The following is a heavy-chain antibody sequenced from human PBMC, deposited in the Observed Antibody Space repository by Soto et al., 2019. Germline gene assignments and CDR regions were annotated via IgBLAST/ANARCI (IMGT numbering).Heavy chain of an antibody. V-gene: IGHV3-30-3*01. D-gene: IGHD1-26*01. CDR1: GFTFSSYA. J-gene: IGHJ6*02. Sequence: PGGSLRLSCAASGFTFSSYAMHWVRQAPGKGLEWVAVISYDGSNKYYADSVKGRFTISRDNSKNTLYLQMNSLRAEDTAIYYCAKYSGTYYVYSVMDVWGQGTTVTVSS. CDR2: ISYDGSNK. CDR3: AKYSGTYYVYSVMDV.